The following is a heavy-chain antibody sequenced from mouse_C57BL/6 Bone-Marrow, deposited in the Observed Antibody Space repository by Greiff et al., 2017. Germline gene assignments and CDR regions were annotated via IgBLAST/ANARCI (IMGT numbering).Heavy chain of an antibody. D-gene: IGHD2-10*02. CDR1: GYTFTDYY. CDR2: IFPGSGST. Sequence: QVQLKQSGPELVKPGASVKISCKASGYTFTDYYINWVKQRPGQGLEWIGWIFPGSGSTYYNEKFKGKATLTVDKSSSTAYMLLSSLTSEDSAVYFCARFMLYGSHFDYWGQGTTLTVSS. V-gene: IGHV1-75*01. J-gene: IGHJ2*01. CDR3: ARFMLYGSHFDY.